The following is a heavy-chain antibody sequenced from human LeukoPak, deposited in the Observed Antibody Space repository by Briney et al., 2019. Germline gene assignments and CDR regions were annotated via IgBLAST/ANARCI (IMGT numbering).Heavy chain of an antibody. Sequence: PSQTLSLTCVVSGGSISSGGYSWSWIRQPPGKGLEWIGYIYHSGSTYYNPSLKSRVTISVDRSKNQFSLKLSSVTAADTAVYYCARGGPQGYSYAVWGQGTLVTVSS. J-gene: IGHJ4*02. CDR2: IYHSGST. CDR3: ARGGPQGYSYAV. V-gene: IGHV4-30-2*01. D-gene: IGHD5-18*01. CDR1: GGSISSGGYS.